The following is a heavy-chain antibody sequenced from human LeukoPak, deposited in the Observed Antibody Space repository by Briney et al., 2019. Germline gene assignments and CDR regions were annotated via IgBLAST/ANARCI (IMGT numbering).Heavy chain of an antibody. CDR1: GFTFDDYA. Sequence: GGSLRLSCAASGFTFDDYAMHWVRQAPGKGLEWVSGISWNSGSIGYADSVKDRFTISRDNAKNSLYLQMNSLRAEDTALYYCAKAVTIAVAGTTGFFDYWGQGTLVTVSS. J-gene: IGHJ4*02. CDR3: AKAVTIAVAGTTGFFDY. V-gene: IGHV3-9*01. CDR2: ISWNSGSI. D-gene: IGHD6-19*01.